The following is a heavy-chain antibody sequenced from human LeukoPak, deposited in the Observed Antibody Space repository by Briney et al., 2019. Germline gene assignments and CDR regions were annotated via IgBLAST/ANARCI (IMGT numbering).Heavy chain of an antibody. V-gene: IGHV6-1*01. CDR2: TYRRSKWSN. Sequence: SQTLSLTCAISGDSVSSNSAAWNWIRQSPSRGLECLGRTYRRSKWSNDYAPTVKSRIIITPDTSQNQFSLQLNSVTPEDTAVYYCARLHCTTSCYVDYWGQGTLVTVSS. CDR3: ARLHCTTSCYVDY. CDR1: GDSVSSNSAA. J-gene: IGHJ4*02. D-gene: IGHD2-2*01.